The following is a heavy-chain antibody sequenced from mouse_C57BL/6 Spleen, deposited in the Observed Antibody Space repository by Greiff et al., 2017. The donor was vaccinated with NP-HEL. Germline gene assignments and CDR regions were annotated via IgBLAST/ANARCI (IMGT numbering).Heavy chain of an antibody. CDR2: INPNNGGT. Sequence: EVQLQQSGPELVKPGASVKMSCKASGYTFTDYNMHWVKQSHGKSLEWIGYINPNNGGTSYNQKFKGKATLTVNKSSSTAYMELRSLTSEDSAVYYCARGAFEVLRAPFDYWGQGTTLTVSS. CDR1: GYTFTDYN. D-gene: IGHD1-1*01. V-gene: IGHV1-22*01. CDR3: ARGAFEVLRAPFDY. J-gene: IGHJ2*01.